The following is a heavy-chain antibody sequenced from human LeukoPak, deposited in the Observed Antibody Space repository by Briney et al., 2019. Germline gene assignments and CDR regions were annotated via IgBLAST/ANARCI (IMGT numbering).Heavy chain of an antibody. CDR3: ARLRSALMTTFGIIRET. Sequence: TSETLSLTCTVSGGSFIRSDHYWGWIRQSPGKGLEWIASIFENGRTYYNPSLQSRVTISVDTSKNQFSLKMRSVTAADTAVYYCARLRSALMTTFGIIRETWGQGTLVTVSS. CDR1: GGSFIRSDHY. V-gene: IGHV4-39*07. J-gene: IGHJ4*02. CDR2: IFENGRT. D-gene: IGHD3-10*01.